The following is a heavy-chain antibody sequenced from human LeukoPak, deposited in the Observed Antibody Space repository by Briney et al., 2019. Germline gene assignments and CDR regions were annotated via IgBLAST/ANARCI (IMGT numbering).Heavy chain of an antibody. J-gene: IGHJ3*02. CDR3: ASLRSPFGKLADAFDI. D-gene: IGHD3-3*01. CDR1: GYSFTSYW. Sequence: GESLKISCKGSGYSFTSYWIGWVRQMPGKGLEWMGIIYPGDSDTRYSPSFQGQVTISADKSISTAYLQWSSLKASDTAMYYCASLRSPFGKLADAFDIWGQGTKVTVSS. CDR2: IYPGDSDT. V-gene: IGHV5-51*01.